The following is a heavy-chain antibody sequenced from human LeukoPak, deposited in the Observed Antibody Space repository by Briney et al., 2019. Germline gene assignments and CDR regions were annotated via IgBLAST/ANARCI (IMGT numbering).Heavy chain of an antibody. D-gene: IGHD5-18*01. CDR1: GFTFSSYG. Sequence: PGRSLRLSCAASGFTFSSYGMHWVRQAPGKGLEWVAVISYDGSNKHYADSVKGRFTISRDNSKNTLYLQMNSLRAEDTAVYYCAKGGGYSYGVFDYWGQGTLVTVSS. V-gene: IGHV3-30*18. CDR2: ISYDGSNK. CDR3: AKGGGYSYGVFDY. J-gene: IGHJ4*02.